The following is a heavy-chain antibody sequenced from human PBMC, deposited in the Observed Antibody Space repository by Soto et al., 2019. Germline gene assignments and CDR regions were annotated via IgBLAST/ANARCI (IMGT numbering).Heavy chain of an antibody. J-gene: IGHJ4*02. CDR2: ISSSSSTI. D-gene: IGHD5-18*01. Sequence: EVQLVESGGGLVQPGGSLRLSCAASGFTFSSYSMNWVRQAPGKGLEWVSYISSSSSTIYYADSVKGRFTISRDNAKNALYLQMYGRRDEDTAVYYCARTYSYGYGYWGQGTLVTVSS. CDR1: GFTFSSYS. V-gene: IGHV3-48*02. CDR3: ARTYSYGYGY.